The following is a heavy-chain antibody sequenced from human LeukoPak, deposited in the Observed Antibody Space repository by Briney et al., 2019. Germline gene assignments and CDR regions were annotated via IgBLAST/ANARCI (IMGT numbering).Heavy chain of an antibody. CDR1: GFSFSSYW. J-gene: IGHJ4*02. D-gene: IGHD6-13*01. Sequence: GGSLRLSCAASGFSFSSYWMSWVRQAPGKGLEWVANVKQDGSETYYVDSMKGRFTISRDSAKNSLYLQVNSLRTEDTAVYYCAREGIYNSRRSADYWGQGTLVTVSS. V-gene: IGHV3-7*03. CDR3: AREGIYNSRRSADY. CDR2: VKQDGSET.